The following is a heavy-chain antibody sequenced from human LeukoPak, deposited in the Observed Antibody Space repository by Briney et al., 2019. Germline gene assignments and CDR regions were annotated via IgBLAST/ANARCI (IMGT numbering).Heavy chain of an antibody. CDR3: ARGSYGSPPDY. CDR1: GYDFTRSW. D-gene: IGHD3-16*01. V-gene: IGHV5-51*01. J-gene: IGHJ4*02. CDR2: IYPDDSFT. Sequence: KGGESLKISCQASGYDFTRSWIGWVRQLPGKGLEWMGVIYPDDSFTNYSPSFKGQVTITADKSNRTTYLQWSSLKASDTAMYYCARGSYGSPPDYWGQGTLVTVSS.